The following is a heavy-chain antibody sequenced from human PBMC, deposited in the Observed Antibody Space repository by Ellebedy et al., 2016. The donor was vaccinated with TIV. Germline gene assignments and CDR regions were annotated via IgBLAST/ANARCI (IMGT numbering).Heavy chain of an antibody. D-gene: IGHD3-22*01. J-gene: IGHJ6*02. CDR1: GGSISSRTSY. Sequence: SETLSLXXTLSGGSISSRTSYWVWIRQPPGEGLEWIGNMHYSGSTYFNPSLKSRVTISLATSKNQFSLKLSSVTAADTAVYYCARDRMYYYDSGGSYQYYGMDVWGQGTTVTVS. CDR3: ARDRMYYYDSGGSYQYYGMDV. CDR2: MHYSGST. V-gene: IGHV4-39*02.